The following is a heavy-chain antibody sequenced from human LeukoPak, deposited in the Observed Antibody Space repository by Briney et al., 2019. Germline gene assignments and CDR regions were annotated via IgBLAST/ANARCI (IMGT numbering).Heavy chain of an antibody. CDR2: INPDGSIK. D-gene: IGHD3-16*01. V-gene: IGHV3-7*01. CDR1: GFTFGHHF. CDR3: ARAVDVADY. Sequence: GGSLRLSCVASGFTFGHHFMSWVRQAPGGGLEWVANINPDGSIKFHADSVKGRFSISRDNARNSVYLQMNSLRGEDTAVYYCARAVDVADYWGQGTLVAVSS. J-gene: IGHJ4*02.